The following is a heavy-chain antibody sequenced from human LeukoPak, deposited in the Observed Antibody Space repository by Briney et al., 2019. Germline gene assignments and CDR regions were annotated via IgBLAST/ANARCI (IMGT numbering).Heavy chain of an antibody. V-gene: IGHV3-23*01. CDR2: ISGDGLSI. CDR1: GFSISNDW. D-gene: IGHD6-25*01. J-gene: IGHJ4*02. CDR3: AKNLRDGIAAYDY. Sequence: GGSLRLSCAASGFSISNDWMSWVRQAPGKGLEWVSAISGDGLSIYYADSVKGRFTLSRDNSKNTVYLQMNSLRAEDTAVYYCAKNLRDGIAAYDYWGQGTLVTVSS.